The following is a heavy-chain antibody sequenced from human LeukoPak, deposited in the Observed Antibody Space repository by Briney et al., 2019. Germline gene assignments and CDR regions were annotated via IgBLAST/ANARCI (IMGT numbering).Heavy chain of an antibody. J-gene: IGHJ4*02. Sequence: ASVKVSCKASGGTFSSYAISWVRQAPGQGLEWMGGIIPIFGTANYAQKFQGRVTITADESTSTAYMELRSLRSEDTAVYYCARAAGSSFGFLVYWGQGTLVTVSS. CDR2: IIPIFGTA. CDR1: GGTFSSYA. CDR3: ARAAGSSFGFLVY. V-gene: IGHV1-69*13. D-gene: IGHD6-6*01.